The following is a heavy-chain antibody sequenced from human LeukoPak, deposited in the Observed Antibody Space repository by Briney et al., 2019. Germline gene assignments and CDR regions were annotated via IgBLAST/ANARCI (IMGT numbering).Heavy chain of an antibody. CDR3: ARVARNDSSSPPFIGDY. Sequence: ASVKVSCKASGYTFTSYDINWVRQATGQGLEWMGWMNPNSGNTGYAQKLQGRVTMTTDTSTSTAYMELRSLRSDDTAVYYCARVARNDSSSPPFIGDYWGQGTLVTVSS. J-gene: IGHJ4*02. D-gene: IGHD6-13*01. CDR1: GYTFTSYD. V-gene: IGHV1-8*01. CDR2: MNPNSGNT.